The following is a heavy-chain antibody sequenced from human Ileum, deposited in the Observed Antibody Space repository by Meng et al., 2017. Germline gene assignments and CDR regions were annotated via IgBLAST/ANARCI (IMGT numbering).Heavy chain of an antibody. CDR1: GDSVSSNSAA. J-gene: IGHJ4*02. CDR3: ARGGGSYYHFDY. CDR2: TYYRSKWFN. D-gene: IGHD1-26*01. Sequence: QGSMQHSRPGVVKHSQTLSLSCAISGDSVSSNSAAWNWIRQSPSRGLEWLGRTYYRSKWFNEYAVSVKSRITINPDTSENQFSLQLNSVTPEDAAVYYCARGGGSYYHFDYWGQGTLVTVSS. V-gene: IGHV6-1*01.